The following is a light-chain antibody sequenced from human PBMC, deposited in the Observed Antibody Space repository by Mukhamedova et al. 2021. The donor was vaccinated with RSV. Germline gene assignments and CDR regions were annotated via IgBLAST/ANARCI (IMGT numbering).Light chain of an antibody. CDR1: QGISSW. V-gene: IGKV1-5*03. CDR2: KAS. CDR3: QQYNSYSGGFT. Sequence: TCRASQGISSWLAWYQQKPGKAPKLLIYKASSLESGVPSRFSGSGSGTEFTLTISSLQPDDFATYYCQQYNSYSGGFTFGPGTKV. J-gene: IGKJ3*01.